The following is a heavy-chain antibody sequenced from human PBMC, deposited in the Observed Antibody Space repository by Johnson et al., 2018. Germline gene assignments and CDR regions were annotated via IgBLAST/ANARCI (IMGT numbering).Heavy chain of an antibody. Sequence: QVQLVQSGGGVVQPGRSLRLSCAASGFTFSSYGMHWVRQAPGKGLEWVAVLWNDGTNKYYADSVKGRFTISRDNSKNTLYLQMNSLRAEDTAVYYCAKDPGSSSWYWAEYFQHWGQGTLVTVSS. V-gene: IGHV3-30*18. CDR2: LWNDGTNK. J-gene: IGHJ1*01. CDR3: AKDPGSSSWYWAEYFQH. D-gene: IGHD6-13*01. CDR1: GFTFSSYG.